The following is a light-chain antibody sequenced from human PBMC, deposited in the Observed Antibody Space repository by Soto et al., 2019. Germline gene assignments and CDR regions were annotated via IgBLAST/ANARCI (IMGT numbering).Light chain of an antibody. V-gene: IGKV1-27*01. CDR3: LKYNGAQWT. Sequence: DIPMTQSPSSLSASVGDRVTITCRASQGISNYLAWYQQKPGKVPQLLIYAASALQSGVPSRFSGSGSGTDFTLTISSLQPEDVASYYCLKYNGAQWTFGQGTKVEV. J-gene: IGKJ1*01. CDR1: QGISNY. CDR2: AAS.